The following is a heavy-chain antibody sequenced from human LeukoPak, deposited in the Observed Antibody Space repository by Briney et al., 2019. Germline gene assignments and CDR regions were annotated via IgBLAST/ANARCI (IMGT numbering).Heavy chain of an antibody. CDR3: ARDLHSGAYTFDY. CDR1: GFTFRSFT. D-gene: IGHD1-26*01. CDR2: ISSSGTTT. Sequence: PGGSLRLSCAASGFTFRSFTMNWVRQAPGKGLEWVSYISSSGTTTYYADSVKGRFTISRDNAKNSLYLQMDSLRDDGTAVYYCARDLHSGAYTFDYWGQGTLVTVSS. J-gene: IGHJ4*02. V-gene: IGHV3-48*02.